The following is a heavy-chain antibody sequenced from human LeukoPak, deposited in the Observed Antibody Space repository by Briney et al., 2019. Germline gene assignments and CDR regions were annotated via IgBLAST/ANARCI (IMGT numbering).Heavy chain of an antibody. J-gene: IGHJ4*02. CDR1: GGSISSGGYY. CDR2: IYTSGST. V-gene: IGHV4-61*02. CDR3: ARGLYYDSSGYRY. D-gene: IGHD3-22*01. Sequence: PSETLSLTCTVSGGSISSGGYYWSWIRQPAGKGLEWIGRIYTSGSTNYNPSLKSRVTMSVDTSKNQFSLKLSSVTAADTAVYYCARGLYYDSSGYRYWGQGTLVTVSS.